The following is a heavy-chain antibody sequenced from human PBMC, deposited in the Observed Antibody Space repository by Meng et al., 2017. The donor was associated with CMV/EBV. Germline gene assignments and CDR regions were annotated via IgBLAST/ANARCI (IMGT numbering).Heavy chain of an antibody. Sequence: QGKLVQSGAEVKKPGASVKVSCKASGYTFTGYYMHWVRQAPGQGLEWMGWINPNSGGTNYAQKFQGRVTMTRDTSISTAYMELSRLRSDDTAVYYCATYIGNYINWYFDLWGRGTLVTVSS. J-gene: IGHJ2*01. CDR1: GYTFTGYY. CDR2: INPNSGGT. CDR3: ATYIGNYINWYFDL. D-gene: IGHD1-7*01. V-gene: IGHV1-2*02.